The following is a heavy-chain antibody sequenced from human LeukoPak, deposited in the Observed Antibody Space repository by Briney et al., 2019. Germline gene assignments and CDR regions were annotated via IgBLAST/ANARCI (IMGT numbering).Heavy chain of an antibody. J-gene: IGHJ4*02. D-gene: IGHD2-2*01. CDR2: ISPLSSTI. CDR3: AKQIEKYQLLPFDY. V-gene: IGHV3-48*01. Sequence: GGSLRLSCVGSGFTFSAHAMNWIRQAPGKGLEWVSYISPLSSTIYSTASVKGRFTISRDNANNSLYLQMNSLRAEDTAVYYCAKQIEKYQLLPFDYWGQGTLVTVSS. CDR1: GFTFSAHA.